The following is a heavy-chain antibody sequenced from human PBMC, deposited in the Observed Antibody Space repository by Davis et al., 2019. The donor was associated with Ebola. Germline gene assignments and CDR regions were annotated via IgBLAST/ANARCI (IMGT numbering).Heavy chain of an antibody. CDR2: IRSRSDGGTT. V-gene: IGHV3-15*01. D-gene: IGHD3-16*01. CDR1: GFTFSNVW. CDR3: TLGEN. Sequence: GESLKISCAASGFTFSNVWFTWVRQCPGKGLQWIGRIRSRSDGGTTDYAAPVKGRFTISRDDSQNMVYLQMNSLKTEETAVYFCTLGENGGPGTQVTVSS. J-gene: IGHJ4*02.